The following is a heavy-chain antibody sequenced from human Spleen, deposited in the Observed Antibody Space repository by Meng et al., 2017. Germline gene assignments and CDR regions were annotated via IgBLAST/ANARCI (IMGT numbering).Heavy chain of an antibody. CDR2: SGHSGFT. CDR3: VRSSAWVRTGFDP. J-gene: IGHJ5*02. Sequence: QPQLQESGPGLVKPSEALARTCGVSGDYIGTGAYYWGWIRQAPGKGLEWSGSSGHSGFTYYTPSVRSRVTVSIDTSKNQFSLKLTSVTAADTAVYFCVRSSAWVRTGFDPWGQGTLVTVSS. V-gene: IGHV4-39*01. CDR1: GDYIGTGAYY. D-gene: IGHD3-22*01.